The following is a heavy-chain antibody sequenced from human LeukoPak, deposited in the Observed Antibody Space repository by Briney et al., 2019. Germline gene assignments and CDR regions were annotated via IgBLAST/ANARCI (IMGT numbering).Heavy chain of an antibody. CDR1: GGSISSSSYY. CDR3: SRGGKSSIDFLGGYNWFDP. Sequence: PSETLSLTCTVSGGSISSSSYYWGWIRQPPGKGLEWIGSIYYSGSTYYNPSLKSRVTISVDTSKNQFSLKLSSVTAADTAVYYCSRGGKSSIDFLGGYNWFDPWGQGTLVP. CDR2: IYYSGST. V-gene: IGHV4-39*07. J-gene: IGHJ5*02. D-gene: IGHD3-3*01.